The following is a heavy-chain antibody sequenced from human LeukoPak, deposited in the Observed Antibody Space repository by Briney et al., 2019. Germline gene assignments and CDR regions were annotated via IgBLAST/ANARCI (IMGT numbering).Heavy chain of an antibody. CDR3: ASRPSGGAYGDYYYYYGMDV. CDR1: GFTVSSNY. V-gene: IGHV3-66*01. Sequence: GGSLRLSCAASGFTVSSNYMSWVRQAPGKGLEWVSVIYSGGSTYYADSVKGRFTISRDNSKNTLYLQMNSLRAEDTAVYYCASRPSGGAYGDYYYYYGMDVWGQGTTVTVSS. J-gene: IGHJ6*02. D-gene: IGHD4-17*01. CDR2: IYSGGST.